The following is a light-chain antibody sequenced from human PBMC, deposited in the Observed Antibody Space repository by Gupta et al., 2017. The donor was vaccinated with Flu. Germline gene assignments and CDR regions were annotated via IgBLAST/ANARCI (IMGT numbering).Light chain of an antibody. V-gene: IGKV3-20*01. CDR3: QYFDSPAGLT. J-gene: IGKJ4*01. CDR2: DES. Sequence: ELVLTQSPGTLSLSPGETAILSCRASQSVSSIYLAWYQQKPGQAPRLLISDESSRATGIPDRFSGSGSGTDFTLTISRLEPEDFAVYDCQYFDSPAGLTCGGGTKVEIK. CDR1: QSVSSIY.